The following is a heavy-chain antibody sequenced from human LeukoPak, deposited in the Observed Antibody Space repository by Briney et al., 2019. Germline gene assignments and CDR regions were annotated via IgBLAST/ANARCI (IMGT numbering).Heavy chain of an antibody. CDR2: ISAYNGNT. D-gene: IGHD3-16*01. J-gene: IGHJ4*02. Sequence: ASVKVSCKASGYTFTSYGISWVRQAPGQGLEWMGWISAYNGNTNYAQKLQGRVTMTTDTSTSTAYMELRSLRSDDTAVYYCARDRFRRVWGSYVYWGQGTLVTVSS. CDR3: ARDRFRRVWGSYVY. CDR1: GYTFTSYG. V-gene: IGHV1-18*01.